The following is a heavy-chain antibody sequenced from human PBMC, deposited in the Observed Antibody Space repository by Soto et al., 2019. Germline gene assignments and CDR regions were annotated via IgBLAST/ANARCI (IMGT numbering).Heavy chain of an antibody. Sequence: GESLKISCAASGFTFSSYSMNWVRQAPGKGLEWVSSISSSSSYIYYADSVKGRFTISRDNAKNSLYLQMNSLRAEDTAVYYCTLAQVDTAMVIVDYYYYMDVWGKGTTVTVSS. CDR3: TLAQVDTAMVIVDYYYYMDV. J-gene: IGHJ6*03. D-gene: IGHD5-18*01. V-gene: IGHV3-21*01. CDR1: GFTFSSYS. CDR2: ISSSSSYI.